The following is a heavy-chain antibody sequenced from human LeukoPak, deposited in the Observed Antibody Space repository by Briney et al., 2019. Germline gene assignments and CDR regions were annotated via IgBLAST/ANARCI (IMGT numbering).Heavy chain of an antibody. CDR3: ARRYYGSLSYPAYFDY. Sequence: SETLSLTCGVSGGSISSTNWWSWVRQPPGQGLEWIGGISSSESTYYNPSLKSRTTMSVDTSKNQFSLRLNSLTAADTAVYYCARRYYGSLSYPAYFDYWGRGTLVTVSS. D-gene: IGHD3-10*01. V-gene: IGHV4-4*02. CDR2: ISSSEST. CDR1: GGSISSTNW. J-gene: IGHJ4*02.